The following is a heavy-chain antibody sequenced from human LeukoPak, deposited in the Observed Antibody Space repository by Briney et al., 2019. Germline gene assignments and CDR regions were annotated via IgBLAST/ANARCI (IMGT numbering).Heavy chain of an antibody. CDR1: GSTFSSYW. J-gene: IGHJ4*02. D-gene: IGHD6-19*01. Sequence: PGGSLRLSCAASGSTFSSYWMSWVRQAPGKGLEWVANIKQDGSEKYYVDSVKGRFTISRDNAKNSLYLQMNSLRAEDTALYYCAKPHSSGWYDYWGQGTLVTVSS. CDR2: IKQDGSEK. CDR3: AKPHSSGWYDY. V-gene: IGHV3-7*03.